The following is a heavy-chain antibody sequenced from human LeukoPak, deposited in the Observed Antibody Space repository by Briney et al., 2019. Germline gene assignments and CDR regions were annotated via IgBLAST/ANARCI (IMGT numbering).Heavy chain of an antibody. D-gene: IGHD6-25*01. V-gene: IGHV4-59*11. CDR3: ARAGGVKTAALDLDY. CDR2: MYYSGNS. Sequence: SETLSLTCTVSGASIRSHYWSWIRQPPGKGLEWIGYMYYSGNSNYNPALKSRVTISRDTSKNQFSLKLTSVTTADTAVYYCARAGGVKTAALDLDYWGQGTLVTVSS. J-gene: IGHJ4*02. CDR1: GASIRSHY.